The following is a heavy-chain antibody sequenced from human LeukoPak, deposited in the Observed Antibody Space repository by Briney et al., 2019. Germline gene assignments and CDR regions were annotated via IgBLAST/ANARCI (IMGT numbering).Heavy chain of an antibody. CDR3: AGKRDGSSWYYYGMDV. CDR2: ISSSSSYI. D-gene: IGHD6-13*01. CDR1: GFTFSSYS. J-gene: IGHJ6*02. V-gene: IGHV3-21*01. Sequence: GGSLRLSCAASGFTFSSYSMNWVRQAPWKGLEWVSSISSSSSYIYYADSVKGRFTISRDNAKNSLYLQMNSLRAEDTAVYYCAGKRDGSSWYYYGMDVWGQGTTVTVSS.